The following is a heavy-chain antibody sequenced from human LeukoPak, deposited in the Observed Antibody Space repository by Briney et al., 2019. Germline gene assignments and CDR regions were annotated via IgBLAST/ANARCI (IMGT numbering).Heavy chain of an antibody. CDR2: MNHSGSS. J-gene: IGHJ5*02. CDR3: ARGPTQIFGVVIPNWFDP. V-gene: IGHV4-34*01. CDR1: GGSFSGYY. D-gene: IGHD3-3*01. Sequence: PSETLSLTCAVYGGSFSGYYWNWIRQPPGKGLEWIGEMNHSGSSNYNPSLKSRVTISVDTSKKQFSLKLSSVTAADTAVYYCARGPTQIFGVVIPNWFDPWGQGTLVTVSS.